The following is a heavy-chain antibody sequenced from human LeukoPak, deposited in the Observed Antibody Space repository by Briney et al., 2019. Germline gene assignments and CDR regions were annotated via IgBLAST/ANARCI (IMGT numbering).Heavy chain of an antibody. J-gene: IGHJ4*02. Sequence: SGGSLRLSCAASGFTFSSYWMSWVRQAPGKGLEWVANIKQDGSEKYYVDSVKGRFTISRDNAKNSLYLQMNSLRAEDTAVYYCARDRFSSSWAFYYFDYWGQGTLVTVSS. CDR1: GFTFSSYW. D-gene: IGHD6-13*01. V-gene: IGHV3-7*01. CDR2: IKQDGSEK. CDR3: ARDRFSSSWAFYYFDY.